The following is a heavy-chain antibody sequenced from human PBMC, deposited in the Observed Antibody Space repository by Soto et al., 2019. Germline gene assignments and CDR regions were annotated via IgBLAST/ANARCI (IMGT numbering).Heavy chain of an antibody. D-gene: IGHD6-19*01. CDR2: ISWNSGSI. V-gene: IGHV3-9*01. CDR3: ATDIKAVAGPAFDY. CDR1: GFTFDDYA. J-gene: IGHJ4*02. Sequence: EVQLVESGGGLVKPGRSLRLSCAASGFTFDDYAMHWVRQAPGKGLEWVSGISWNSGSIGYADSVKGRFTISRDNAKNSLFLQMNSLRAEDTALYYCATDIKAVAGPAFDYWGQGTLVTVSS.